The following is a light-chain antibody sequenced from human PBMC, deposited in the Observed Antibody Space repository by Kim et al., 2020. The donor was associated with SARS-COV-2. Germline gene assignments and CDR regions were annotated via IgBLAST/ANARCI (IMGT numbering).Light chain of an antibody. J-gene: IGLJ2*01. CDR3: AAWEDSPDGYVV. V-gene: IGLV1-44*01. Sequence: RVSLSCSGSSTNNEPNPVNWYQQLPGAAPNLLIHTNKQRPSGVPDRFSGSRLGTSASLTISGLQSEDEADYFCAAWEDSPDGYVVFGGGTQLTVL. CDR1: STNNEPNP. CDR2: TNK.